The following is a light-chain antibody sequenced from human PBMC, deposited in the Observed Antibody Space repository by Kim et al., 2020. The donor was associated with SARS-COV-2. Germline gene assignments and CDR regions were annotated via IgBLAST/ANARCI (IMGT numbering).Light chain of an antibody. CDR3: QQRGNWPLT. Sequence: SLSPGERATLSCRASQSVGSSVAWYQQKPGQAPRLLIYDAFSRATGIPARFSGSGSGTDFTLTISSLEPEDFAVYYCQQRGNWPLTFGQGTKLEI. CDR1: QSVGSS. J-gene: IGKJ1*01. CDR2: DAF. V-gene: IGKV3-11*01.